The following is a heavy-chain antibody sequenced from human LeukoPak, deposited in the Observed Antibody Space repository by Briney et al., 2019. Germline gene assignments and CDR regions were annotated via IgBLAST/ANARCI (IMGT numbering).Heavy chain of an antibody. CDR1: DDSITMYY. CDR3: ARGRVSSSTWYSTCYYYFYMDV. CDR2: VDHTGST. D-gene: IGHD1-1*01. V-gene: IGHV4-59*01. Sequence: SETLSLTCSVSDDSITMYYWTWIRQPPGKGLEWIGYVDHTGSTNFNPSLNGRVSISRDTTKNLFSLRLRSVTAADTAVYFCARGRVSSSTWYSTCYYYFYMDVWGKGTTVTVSS. J-gene: IGHJ6*03.